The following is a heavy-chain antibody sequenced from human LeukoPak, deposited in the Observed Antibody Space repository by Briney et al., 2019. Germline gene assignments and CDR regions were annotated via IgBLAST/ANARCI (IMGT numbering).Heavy chain of an antibody. CDR3: ARDYDSSGYWKY. Sequence: ASVKVSCTASGYTFTGYYMHWVRQAPGQGLEWMGWINPNSGGTNYAQKFQGRVTMTRDTSISTAYMELSRLRSDDTAVYYCARDYDSSGYWKYWGQGTLVTVSS. V-gene: IGHV1-2*02. CDR1: GYTFTGYY. CDR2: INPNSGGT. D-gene: IGHD3-22*01. J-gene: IGHJ4*02.